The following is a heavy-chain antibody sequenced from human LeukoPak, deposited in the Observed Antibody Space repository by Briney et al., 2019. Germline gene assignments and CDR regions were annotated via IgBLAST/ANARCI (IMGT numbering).Heavy chain of an antibody. D-gene: IGHD3-9*01. V-gene: IGHV5-51*01. CDR2: IYPGDSDT. CDR1: GYSFTSYW. J-gene: IGHJ6*04. CDR3: ARQKGRYYDILTGYYSDYYYGMDV. Sequence: GESLKISCKGSGYSFTSYWIGWVRQMPGKGLEWMGIIYPGDSDTRYSPSFQGQVIISADKSISTAYLQWSSLKASDTAMYYCARQKGRYYDILTGYYSDYYYGMDVWGKGTTVTVSS.